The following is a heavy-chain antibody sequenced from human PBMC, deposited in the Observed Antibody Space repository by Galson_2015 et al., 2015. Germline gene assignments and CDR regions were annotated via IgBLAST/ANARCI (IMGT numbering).Heavy chain of an antibody. CDR2: VSGNGGRT. CDR1: GFTFSNYA. D-gene: IGHD2-8*01. V-gene: IGHV3-23*01. CDR3: AKVMVGDAFDV. J-gene: IGHJ3*01. Sequence: SLRLSCAASGFTFSNYAMRWVRQAPGKGLEWVSGVSGNGGRTDYADSVKGRFTISRDNSKNTLHLQMDGLRAEDTAVYYCAKVMVGDAFDVWGRGTMVTVSS.